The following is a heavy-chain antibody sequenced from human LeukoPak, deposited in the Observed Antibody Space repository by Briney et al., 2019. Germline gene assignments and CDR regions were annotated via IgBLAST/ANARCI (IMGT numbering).Heavy chain of an antibody. V-gene: IGHV3-30*04. J-gene: IGHJ4*02. D-gene: IGHD1-7*01. CDR3: ARDGGSRVTGTTLHFDY. Sequence: PGGSLRLSCAASGFTFSSYAMHWVRQAPGKGLEWVAVISYDGSNKYYADSVKGRFTISRDNSKNTLYLQMNSLRAEDTAVCYCARDGGSRVTGTTLHFDYWGQGTLVTVSS. CDR2: ISYDGSNK. CDR1: GFTFSSYA.